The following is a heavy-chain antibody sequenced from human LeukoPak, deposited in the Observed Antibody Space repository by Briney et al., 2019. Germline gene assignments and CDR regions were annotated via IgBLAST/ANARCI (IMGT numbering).Heavy chain of an antibody. D-gene: IGHD3-22*01. J-gene: IGHJ5*02. CDR1: GYSISSGYY. V-gene: IGHV4-38-2*02. CDR3: ASVRYYYDSSGYPYNWFDP. Sequence: PSETLSLTCTVSGYSISSGYYWGWIRQPPGKGLEWIGSIYHSGSTYYNPSLKSRVTISVDTSKNQISLKLSSVTAADTAVYYCASVRYYYDSSGYPYNWFDPWGQGTLVTVSS. CDR2: IYHSGST.